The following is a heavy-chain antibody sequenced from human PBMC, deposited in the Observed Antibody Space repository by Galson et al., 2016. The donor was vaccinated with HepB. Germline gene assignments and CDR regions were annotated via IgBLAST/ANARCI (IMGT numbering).Heavy chain of an antibody. J-gene: IGHJ6*02. V-gene: IGHV1-18*01. CDR3: ARDLGWGIVVATASTYTMDV. CDR2: ISAYNGNT. CDR1: GYTFTSYG. D-gene: IGHD2-21*02. Sequence: SVKVSCKASGYTFTSYGISWVRQAPGQGLEWMGWISAYNGNTNYVQKLQDRVTRTTDTSTSTAYMGLRSLRSDDTAVYYCARDLGWGIVVATASTYTMDVWGQGTTVTVSS.